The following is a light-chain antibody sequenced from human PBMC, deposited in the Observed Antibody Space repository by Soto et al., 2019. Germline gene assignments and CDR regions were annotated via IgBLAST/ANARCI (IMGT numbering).Light chain of an antibody. CDR1: NASSNS. V-gene: IGKV1-27*01. CDR2: AAS. CDR3: QSYSTAPPS. J-gene: IGKJ5*01. Sequence: QIIESRNTVYACVRGRVAITCRASNASSNSLAWYQQKPGQAPKLLIYAASTLQSGVPSRFSGSGSGTDFTLTIRCLQPEDLATYYCQSYSTAPPSFGQGTRLEIK.